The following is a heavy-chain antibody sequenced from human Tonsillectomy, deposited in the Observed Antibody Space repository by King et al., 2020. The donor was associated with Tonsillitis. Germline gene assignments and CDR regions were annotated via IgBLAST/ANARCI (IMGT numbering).Heavy chain of an antibody. D-gene: IGHD2-2*02. CDR3: ARAEWSAAVPSRDIVVVPAAIHEDYYYYGMDV. V-gene: IGHV3-48*01. Sequence: QLVQSGGGLVQPGGSLRLSCAASGFTFSSYSMNWVRQAPGKGLEWVSYISSSSSTIYYADSVKGRFTISRDNAKNSLYLQMNSLRAEDTAVYYCARAEWSAAVPSRDIVVVPAAIHEDYYYYGMDVWGQGTTVTVSS. CDR1: GFTFSSYS. CDR2: ISSSSSTI. J-gene: IGHJ6*02.